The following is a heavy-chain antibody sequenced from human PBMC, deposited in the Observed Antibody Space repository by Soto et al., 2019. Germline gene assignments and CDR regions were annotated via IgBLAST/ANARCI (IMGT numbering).Heavy chain of an antibody. CDR1: GYTFTSYG. Sequence: QVQLVQSGAEVKKPGASVKVSCKASGYTFTSYGISWVRQAPGQGLEWMGWISAYNGNTNYAQKLQGRVTMTTDTSTRTAYMELRSLRSDDTAVYYCARDWRGITIFGVVYDYWGQGTLVTVSS. CDR3: ARDWRGITIFGVVYDY. D-gene: IGHD3-3*01. J-gene: IGHJ4*02. CDR2: ISAYNGNT. V-gene: IGHV1-18*01.